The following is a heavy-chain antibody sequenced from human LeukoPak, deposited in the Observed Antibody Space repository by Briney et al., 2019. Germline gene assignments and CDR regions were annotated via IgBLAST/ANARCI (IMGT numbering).Heavy chain of an antibody. J-gene: IGHJ6*03. D-gene: IGHD3-10*01. Sequence: SVKVSCKASGGTFSSYAISWVRQAPGQGLEWMGGIIPIFGTANYAQKFQGRVTITADKSTSTAYMELSSLRSEDTAVYYCALLWFGELGAYYYYYYMDVWGKGTTVTVSS. CDR1: GGTFSSYA. V-gene: IGHV1-69*06. CDR3: ALLWFGELGAYYYYYYMDV. CDR2: IIPIFGTA.